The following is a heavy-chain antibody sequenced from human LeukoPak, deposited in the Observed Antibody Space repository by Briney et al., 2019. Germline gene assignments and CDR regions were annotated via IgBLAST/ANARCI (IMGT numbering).Heavy chain of an antibody. CDR3: ARGTHYYGSGSYSDAFDI. CDR1: GGSFSGYH. CDR2: INHSGST. Sequence: SETLPLTCAVYGGSFSGYHWSWIRQPPGKGLEWIGEINHSGSTNYNPSLKSRVTISVDTSKNQFSLKLSSVTAADTAVYYCARGTHYYGSGSYSDAFDIWGQGTMVTVSS. V-gene: IGHV4-34*01. D-gene: IGHD3-10*01. J-gene: IGHJ3*02.